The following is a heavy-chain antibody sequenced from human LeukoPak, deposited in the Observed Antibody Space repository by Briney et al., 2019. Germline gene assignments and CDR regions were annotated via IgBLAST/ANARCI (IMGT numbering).Heavy chain of an antibody. D-gene: IGHD2-8*01. CDR1: GFTFSSYG. V-gene: IGHV3-30*18. CDR3: AKGNIVLMVYALYNWFDP. J-gene: IGHJ5*02. Sequence: GRSLRLSCVVSGFTFSSYGMHWVRQAPGKGLEWVAVISYDGSNKYYADSVKGRFTISRDNSKNTLYLQMNSLRAEGTAVYYCAKGNIVLMVYALYNWFDPRGQGTLVTVSS. CDR2: ISYDGSNK.